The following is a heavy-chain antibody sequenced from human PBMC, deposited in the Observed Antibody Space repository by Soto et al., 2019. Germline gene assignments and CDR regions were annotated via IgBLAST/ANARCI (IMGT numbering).Heavy chain of an antibody. J-gene: IGHJ6*02. CDR1: GFTFSDYS. CDR2: ITGSRGKT. Sequence: GGSLRLSCAASGFTFSDYSMHWVRQAPGKGLEWVSVITGSRGKTYYADSVKGRSTISRDNSKNTLYLQMNSLRAEDTAVYYCAGGRITMIVVVIPYGMDVWGQGTTVTVSS. V-gene: IGHV3-23*01. CDR3: AGGRITMIVVVIPYGMDV. D-gene: IGHD3-22*01.